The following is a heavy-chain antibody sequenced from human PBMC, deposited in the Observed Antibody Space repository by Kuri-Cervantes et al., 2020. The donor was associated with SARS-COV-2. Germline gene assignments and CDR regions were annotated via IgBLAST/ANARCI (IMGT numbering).Heavy chain of an antibody. V-gene: IGHV3-23*01. J-gene: IGHJ6*02. D-gene: IGHD4-11*01. CDR2: ISGSGSST. CDR1: GFTFSSYA. CDR3: ARASNLYYYYGMDA. Sequence: GGSLRLSCAASGFTFSSYAMSWVRQAPGKGLEWVSAISGSGSSTYYADSVKGRFTISRDNSKNALYLQMNSLRAEDTAVYYCARASNLYYYYGMDAWGQGTTVTVSS.